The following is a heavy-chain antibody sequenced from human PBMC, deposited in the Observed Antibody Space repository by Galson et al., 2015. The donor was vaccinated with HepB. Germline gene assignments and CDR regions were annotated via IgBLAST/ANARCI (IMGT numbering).Heavy chain of an antibody. V-gene: IGHV3-48*01. CDR3: SRSGDLNWFDP. CDR2: ISSGRTTI. Sequence: SLRLSCAASGFTFRIYSMNWVRQAPGKGLEWVSYISSGRTTIYDADSVKGRFTIARNNAKNSLYLQMNSLRAEDTAVYYCSRSGDLNWFDPWGQGTLVTVSS. J-gene: IGHJ5*02. D-gene: IGHD4-17*01. CDR1: GFTFRIYS.